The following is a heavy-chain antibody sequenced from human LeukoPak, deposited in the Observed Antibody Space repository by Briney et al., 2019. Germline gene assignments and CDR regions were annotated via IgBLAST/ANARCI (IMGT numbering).Heavy chain of an antibody. CDR3: ARQSGYSYGYNAFDI. CDR1: GYTFSSYG. Sequence: SCKASGYTFSSYGMQWVRQAPGKGLEWVAVIWFDGSNEYYADSVKGRFTISRDNSKNTLYLQMSSLRAEDTALYYCARQSGYSYGYNAFDIWGQGTMVTVSS. CDR2: IWFDGSNE. J-gene: IGHJ3*02. D-gene: IGHD5-18*01. V-gene: IGHV3-33*01.